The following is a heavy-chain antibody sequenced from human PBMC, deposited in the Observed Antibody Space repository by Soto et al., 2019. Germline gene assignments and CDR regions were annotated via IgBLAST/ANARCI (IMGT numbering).Heavy chain of an antibody. CDR3: ARDRYYANSDYFFESAY. Sequence: QVQLVQSGAEVKKPGSSVKVSCKASGDTSSSYAITWVRQAPGQGLEWMGGIIPRSGSANYAQKFQGRITITADESTSTAYMELSSLRSEDTAVYYCARDRYYANSDYFFESAYWGQGTLVTVAS. J-gene: IGHJ4*02. CDR2: IIPRSGSA. V-gene: IGHV1-69*12. D-gene: IGHD2-8*01. CDR1: GDTSSSYA.